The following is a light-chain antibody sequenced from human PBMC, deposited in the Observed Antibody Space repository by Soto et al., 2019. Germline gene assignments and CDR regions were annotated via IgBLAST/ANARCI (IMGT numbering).Light chain of an antibody. V-gene: IGKV3-20*01. J-gene: IGKJ4*01. Sequence: VLTQSPCTLSLSPGERASLSCRASQSVSSGLLAWYQQKPGQTPRLLIYGASSRATGIPDRFSGSGSGTDFTLTISSLQSEDFAVYYCQPYNNCPLTFGGGTKVDIK. CDR2: GAS. CDR3: QPYNNCPLT. CDR1: QSVSSGL.